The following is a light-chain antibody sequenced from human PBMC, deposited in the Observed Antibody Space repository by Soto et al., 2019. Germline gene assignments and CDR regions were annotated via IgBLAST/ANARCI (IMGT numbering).Light chain of an antibody. J-gene: IGLJ2*01. Sequence: QSVLTQPPSASGTPGQRVTISCSGSSSNIGSNYVYWYQQLPGTAPKLLIYRNNQRPSGVPDRFSGSKSGTSASLAISGLLSEDEADYYCAAWDDSLSVLVVFGGGTKLTVL. CDR3: AAWDDSLSVLVV. CDR1: SSNIGSNY. CDR2: RNN. V-gene: IGLV1-47*01.